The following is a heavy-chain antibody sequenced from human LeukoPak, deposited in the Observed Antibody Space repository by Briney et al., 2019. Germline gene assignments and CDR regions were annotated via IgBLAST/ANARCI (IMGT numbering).Heavy chain of an antibody. CDR3: TGNYYGSGSYADFDY. J-gene: IGHJ4*02. CDR2: IRSTANGYAT. CDR1: GFTFSGSA. D-gene: IGHD3-10*01. V-gene: IGHV3-73*01. Sequence: GGSLRLSCAATGFTFSGSALRWVRQASGKGLEWVGRIRSTANGYATAYAASVKGRFTISRDDSKNTAYLQMDSLKTEDTAVYYCTGNYYGSGSYADFDYWGQGTLVTVSS.